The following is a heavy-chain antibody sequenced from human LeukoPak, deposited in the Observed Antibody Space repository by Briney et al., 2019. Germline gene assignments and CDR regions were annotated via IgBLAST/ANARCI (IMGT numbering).Heavy chain of an antibody. V-gene: IGHV3-48*03. CDR3: ARGGYYGDYYYGY. CDR2: ISSSGGTR. CDR1: GFTFSSYE. Sequence: GGSLRLSCAASGFTFSSYEMSWVRQAPGKGLEWLSYISSSGGTRYYADSVKGRFTISRDNAKNSLYLQMNSLRAEDTAVYYCARGGYYGDYYYGYWGQGTLVTVSS. J-gene: IGHJ4*02. D-gene: IGHD4-17*01.